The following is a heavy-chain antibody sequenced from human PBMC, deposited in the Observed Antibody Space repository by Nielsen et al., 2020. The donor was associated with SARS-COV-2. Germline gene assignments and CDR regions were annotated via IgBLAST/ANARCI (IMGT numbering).Heavy chain of an antibody. Sequence: ASVKVSCKASGYSFTSYAMHWVWQAPGQSLEWMGWINAGNGNTKYSQKFQGRVTMTRDTSANTAYMELSSLSSEDTAVYYCARITPSSGWDYWGQGTLVTASS. V-gene: IGHV1-3*01. D-gene: IGHD6-19*01. CDR1: GYSFTSYA. CDR2: INAGNGNT. J-gene: IGHJ4*02. CDR3: ARITPSSGWDY.